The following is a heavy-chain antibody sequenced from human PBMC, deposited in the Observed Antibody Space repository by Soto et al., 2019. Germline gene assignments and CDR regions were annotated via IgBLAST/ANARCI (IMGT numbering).Heavy chain of an antibody. J-gene: IGHJ5*02. CDR3: ARYSPPKKSFDSNPGWLDP. D-gene: IGHD2-21*01. Sequence: PETLSLTCTVSGGSMNSYYWTWVRQPPGKGLEWIGYVYDSGTSKYNASLESRITMSLDKSRNQFSLSLSYVTAADTAVYFCARYSPPKKSFDSNPGWLDPWGQGTLVTVS. CDR1: GGSMNSYY. CDR2: VYDSGTS. V-gene: IGHV4-59*01.